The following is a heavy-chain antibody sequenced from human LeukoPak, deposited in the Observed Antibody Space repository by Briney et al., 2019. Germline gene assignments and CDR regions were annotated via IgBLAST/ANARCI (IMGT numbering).Heavy chain of an antibody. CDR2: VSLSGLT. D-gene: IGHD2-8*01. CDR1: GGSITSTNW. CDR3: SRENGAFSPFGY. Sequence: SETLSLTCGVSGGSITSTNWWSWVRQPPGQGLEWIGEVSLSGLTNYTPSLSSRVIMALDTSKNHLSLHLTSVTAADTAVYYCSRENGAFSPFGYWGQGYLVTVLS. J-gene: IGHJ4*02. V-gene: IGHV4-4*02.